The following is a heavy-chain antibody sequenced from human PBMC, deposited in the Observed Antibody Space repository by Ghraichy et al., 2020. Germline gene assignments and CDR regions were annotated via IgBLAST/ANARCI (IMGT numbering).Heavy chain of an antibody. CDR2: IYHSGST. Sequence: SETLSLTCTVSGYSISSGYYWGWIRQPPGKGLEWIGSIYHSGSTYYNPSLKSRVTISVDTSKNQFSLKLSSVTAADTAVYYCARVTPTVMGYWGQGTLVTVSS. J-gene: IGHJ4*02. CDR3: ARVTPTVMGY. CDR1: GYSISSGYY. V-gene: IGHV4-38-2*02. D-gene: IGHD4-17*01.